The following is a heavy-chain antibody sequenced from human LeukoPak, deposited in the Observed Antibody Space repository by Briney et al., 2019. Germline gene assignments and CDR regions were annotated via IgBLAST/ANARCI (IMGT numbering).Heavy chain of an antibody. CDR2: INPNSGGT. D-gene: IGHD4-11*01. CDR1: GYTFTGYY. Sequence: ASVKVSCKASGYTFTGYYMHWVRQAPGQGLEWMGWINPNSGGTNYAQKFQGRVTMTRDTSISTAYMELSRLRSDDTAVYYCARDPIRGNDYSNYGHFDYWGQGTLVTVSS. CDR3: ARDPIRGNDYSNYGHFDY. V-gene: IGHV1-2*02. J-gene: IGHJ4*02.